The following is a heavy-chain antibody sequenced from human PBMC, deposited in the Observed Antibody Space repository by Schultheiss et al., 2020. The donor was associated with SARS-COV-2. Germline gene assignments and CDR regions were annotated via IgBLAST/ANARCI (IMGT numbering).Heavy chain of an antibody. CDR1: GFDVGSNY. J-gene: IGHJ4*02. Sequence: GGSLRLSCTVSGFDVGSNYMSWVRQAPGKGLEWVSVLFIDGRRYYADSVSGRLTISRDESKNMLYLQMNSLRAEDTAVYYCARAQWLAPPTEFDYWGQGTLVTVSS. V-gene: IGHV3-66*02. CDR3: ARAQWLAPPTEFDY. D-gene: IGHD6-19*01. CDR2: LFIDGRR.